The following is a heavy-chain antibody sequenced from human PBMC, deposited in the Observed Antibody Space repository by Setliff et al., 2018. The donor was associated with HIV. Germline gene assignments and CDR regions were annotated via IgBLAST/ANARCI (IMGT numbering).Heavy chain of an antibody. CDR2: INNDGSIT. CDR3: VKWNYPNS. V-gene: IGHV3-74*01. CDR1: GFTLIDHW. J-gene: IGHJ4*02. D-gene: IGHD1-7*01. Sequence: LRLSCAASGFTLIDHWMHWVRQVPGKGLVWVSRINNDGSITNYADFVKGRFTMSRDSAKNTLYLQMNSLRVGDTAVYYCVKWNYPNSWGQGTLVTVSS.